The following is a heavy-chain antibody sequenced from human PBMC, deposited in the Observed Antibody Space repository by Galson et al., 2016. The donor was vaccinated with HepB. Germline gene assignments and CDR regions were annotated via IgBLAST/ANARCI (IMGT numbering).Heavy chain of an antibody. CDR3: ARDLSNYNSGNYLGKNWFDP. Sequence: LSLTCTVSGGSISSAGYYWSWIRQHPGKGLEWIGYISYSGNSYYNPSLKSRLTISLDTSENQFSLKLTSVTAADTAVYYCARDLSNYNSGNYLGKNWFDPWGQGTLVTVSS. D-gene: IGHD3-10*01. CDR1: GGSISSAGYY. V-gene: IGHV4-31*03. J-gene: IGHJ5*02. CDR2: ISYSGNS.